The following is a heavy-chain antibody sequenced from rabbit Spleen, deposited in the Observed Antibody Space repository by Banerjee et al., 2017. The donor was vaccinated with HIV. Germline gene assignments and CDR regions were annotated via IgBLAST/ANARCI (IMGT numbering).Heavy chain of an antibody. CDR2: IDGGDRDTT. CDR3: ARDTGSSFSSYGMDL. Sequence: QEQLVESGGDLVKPGASLTLTCTVFGFSFSNSHYMCWVRQAPGKGLEWIACIDGGDRDTTYFASWAKGRFTISKTSSTTVTLQMTSLTAADTATYFCARDTGSSFSSYGMDLWGPGTLVTVS. CDR1: GFSFSNSHY. V-gene: IGHV1S45*01. D-gene: IGHD8-1*01. J-gene: IGHJ6*01.